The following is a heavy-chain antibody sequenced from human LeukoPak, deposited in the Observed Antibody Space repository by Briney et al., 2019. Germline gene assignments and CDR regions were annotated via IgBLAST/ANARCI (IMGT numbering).Heavy chain of an antibody. CDR1: GFTVSSDS. D-gene: IGHD4/OR15-4a*01. V-gene: IGHV3-53*01. Sequence: GGSLGLSCTVSGFTVSSDSMSWVRQAPGKGLEWVSFIYSGGSTHYSDSVKGRFTISRDNSKNTLYLQMNSLRAEDTAVYYCARRAGAYSHPYDYWGQGTLVTVSS. CDR2: IYSGGST. CDR3: ARRAGAYSHPYDY. J-gene: IGHJ4*02.